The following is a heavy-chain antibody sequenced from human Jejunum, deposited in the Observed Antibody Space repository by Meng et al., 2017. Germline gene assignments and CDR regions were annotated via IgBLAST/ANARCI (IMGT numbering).Heavy chain of an antibody. CDR3: ATAYESSGYYYLYYFQY. CDR1: GGSKSSNNW. J-gene: IGHJ4*02. D-gene: IGHD3-22*01. CDR2: IYHSGIT. Sequence: VKLMASVPGLVKPSGTLPPTCAASGGSKSSNNWWNWVRQPPGKGLEWIGEIYHSGITNYNPSLKSRVTISVDKSKNQFSLNLSSLTAADTAVYYCATAYESSGYYYLYYFQYWGQGTLVTVSS. V-gene: IGHV4-4*02.